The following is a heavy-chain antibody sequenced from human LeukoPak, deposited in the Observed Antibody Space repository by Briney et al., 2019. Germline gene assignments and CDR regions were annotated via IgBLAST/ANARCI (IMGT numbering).Heavy chain of an antibody. CDR3: ARTPDIQLWLRWDY. CDR1: GGSISSSSYY. V-gene: IGHV4-39*07. J-gene: IGHJ4*02. D-gene: IGHD5-18*01. Sequence: SETLSLTCTVSGGSISSSSYYWGWIRQPPGKGLEWIGSIYHSGSTYYNPSPKSRVTISVDTSKNQFSLKLSSVTAADTAVYYCARTPDIQLWLRWDYWGQGTLVTVSS. CDR2: IYHSGST.